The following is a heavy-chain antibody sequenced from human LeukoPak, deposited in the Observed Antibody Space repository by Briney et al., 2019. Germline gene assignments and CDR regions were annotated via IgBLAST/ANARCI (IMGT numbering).Heavy chain of an antibody. J-gene: IGHJ6*03. D-gene: IGHD3-22*01. CDR3: ARDGTYYYDSSGYYYGYSGYYYYYMDV. Sequence: ASVKVSCKASGYTFTGYYMHWVRQAPGQGLEWMGWINPNSGGTNYAQKFQGRVTMTRDTSISTAYMELSRLRSDDTAVYYCARDGTYYYDSSGYYYGYSGYYYYYMDVWGKGTTVTVSS. CDR1: GYTFTGYY. V-gene: IGHV1-2*02. CDR2: INPNSGGT.